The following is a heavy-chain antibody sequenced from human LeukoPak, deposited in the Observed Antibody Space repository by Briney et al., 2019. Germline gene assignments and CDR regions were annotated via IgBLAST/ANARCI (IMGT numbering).Heavy chain of an antibody. Sequence: SETLSLTCTVSGGSISSYYWSWIQQPPGKGLEWIGYIYYSGSTNYNPSLKSRVTISVDTSKNQFSLKLSSVTAADTAVYYCARNYGSGSYWWFDPWGQGTLVTVSS. CDR2: IYYSGST. D-gene: IGHD3-10*01. CDR3: ARNYGSGSYWWFDP. CDR1: GGSISSYY. V-gene: IGHV4-59*01. J-gene: IGHJ5*02.